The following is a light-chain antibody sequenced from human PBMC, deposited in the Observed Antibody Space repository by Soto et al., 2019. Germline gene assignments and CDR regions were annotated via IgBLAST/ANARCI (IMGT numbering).Light chain of an antibody. Sequence: EIVMTQSPATLSVSPGERATLSCRASQSVSSNLAWYQQKPGQAPSLLIYGASTRATGIPARFSGSGSGTEFTLTISSLQSEDFAVYYCQQYSNWQLTFGGGTKVEIK. CDR2: GAS. CDR3: QQYSNWQLT. J-gene: IGKJ4*01. CDR1: QSVSSN. V-gene: IGKV3-15*01.